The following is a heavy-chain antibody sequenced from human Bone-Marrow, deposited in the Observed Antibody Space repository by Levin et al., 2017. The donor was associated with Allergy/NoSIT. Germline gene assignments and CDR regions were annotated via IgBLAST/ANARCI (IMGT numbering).Heavy chain of an antibody. J-gene: IGHJ6*03. V-gene: IGHV1-18*01. CDR1: GYTFSRYG. D-gene: IGHD2-15*01. CDR3: ARDPKNCGGGSCFSNYYHYYYMDV. CDR2: INPQNGNT. Sequence: GESLKISCQASGYTFSRYGINWVRQAPGQGLEWMGWINPQNGNTNYAQKFQDRVMMTIDRYTDTAYMQLRSLRADDTAVYFCARDPKNCGGGSCFSNYYHYYYMDVWGKGTTVTVSS.